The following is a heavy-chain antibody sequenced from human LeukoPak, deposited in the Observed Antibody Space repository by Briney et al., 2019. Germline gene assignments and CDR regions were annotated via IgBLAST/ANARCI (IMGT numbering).Heavy chain of an antibody. V-gene: IGHV3-30*18. CDR3: AKDSLDFWSGSQYTAGY. D-gene: IGHD3-3*01. CDR1: GFTFSSYG. CDR2: ISYDGSNK. Sequence: GRSLRLSCAASGFTFSSYGMHWVRQAPGKGLEWVAVISYDGSNKYYADSVKGRFTISRDNSKNTLYLQKNSLRAEDTAVYYCAKDSLDFWSGSQYTAGYWGQGTLVTVSS. J-gene: IGHJ4*02.